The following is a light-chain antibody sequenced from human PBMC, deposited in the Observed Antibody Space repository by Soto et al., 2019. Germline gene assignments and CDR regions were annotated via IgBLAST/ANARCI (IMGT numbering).Light chain of an antibody. CDR1: QSISTY. Sequence: IVLTQSPATLSLSPGETANLSCRASQSISTYLAWYQQKPGQPPRLLIYDASHRATGIPARFGGSGPGTDFTLTISNLEPEDFAVYYCHQRSSWPLTFGGGTKVDIK. CDR2: DAS. CDR3: HQRSSWPLT. J-gene: IGKJ4*01. V-gene: IGKV3-11*01.